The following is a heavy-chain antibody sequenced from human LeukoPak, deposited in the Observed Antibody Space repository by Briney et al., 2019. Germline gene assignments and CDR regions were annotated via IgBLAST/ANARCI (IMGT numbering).Heavy chain of an antibody. J-gene: IGHJ6*03. V-gene: IGHV1-69*05. CDR2: IIPIFGTA. CDR3: ARGFSRSSSWYKYYYYYMDV. D-gene: IGHD6-13*01. Sequence: ASVKVPCKASGGTFSSYAISWVRQAPGQGLEWMGGIIPIFGTANYAQKFQGRVTITTDESTSTAYMELSSLRSEDTAVYYCARGFSRSSSWYKYYYYYMDVWGKGTTVTVSS. CDR1: GGTFSSYA.